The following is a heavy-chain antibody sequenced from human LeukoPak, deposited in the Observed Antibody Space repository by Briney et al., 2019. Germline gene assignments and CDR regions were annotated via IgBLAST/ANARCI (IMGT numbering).Heavy chain of an antibody. CDR3: ARDRVIAVAGTGSLDY. D-gene: IGHD6-19*01. V-gene: IGHV1-18*01. CDR1: GYTFTSYG. J-gene: IGHJ4*02. CDR2: ITAYNGNT. Sequence: ASVKVSCKASGYTFTSYGMSWLRQAPGQGLEWMGWITAYNGNTYYAQMLQGRVTMTTDTSTSTAFMELRSLRSDDTAVYYCARDRVIAVAGTGSLDYWGQGTLVTVPS.